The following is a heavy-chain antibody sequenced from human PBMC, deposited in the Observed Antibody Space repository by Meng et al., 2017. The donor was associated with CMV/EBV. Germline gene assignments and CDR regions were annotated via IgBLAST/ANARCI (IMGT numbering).Heavy chain of an antibody. V-gene: IGHV4-61*01. CDR3: ARESVVVPAAMIIKQPDYYYYGMDV. CDR1: GGSVSSGSYY. Sequence: GSLRLSCTVSGGSVSSGSYYWSWIRQPPGKGLEWIGYIYYSGSTNYNPSLKSRVTISVDTSKNQFSLKLSSVTAADTAVYYCARESVVVPAAMIIKQPDYYYYGMDVWGQRTTVTVSS. J-gene: IGHJ6*02. D-gene: IGHD2-2*01. CDR2: IYYSGST.